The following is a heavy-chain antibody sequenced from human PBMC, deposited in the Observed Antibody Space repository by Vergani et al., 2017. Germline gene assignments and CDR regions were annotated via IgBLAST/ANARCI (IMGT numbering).Heavy chain of an antibody. Sequence: EVQLLESGGGLVQPGGSLRLSCAASGFTFSSYAMSWVRQAPGKGLEWVSAISGSGGSTYYADSVKGRFTISRDNSKNTLYLQMNSLRAEDTAVYYCATRCRYCSGGSCYSDAFDIWGQGTMVTVSS. D-gene: IGHD2-15*01. CDR1: GFTFSSYA. CDR2: ISGSGGST. CDR3: ATRCRYCSGGSCYSDAFDI. V-gene: IGHV3-23*01. J-gene: IGHJ3*02.